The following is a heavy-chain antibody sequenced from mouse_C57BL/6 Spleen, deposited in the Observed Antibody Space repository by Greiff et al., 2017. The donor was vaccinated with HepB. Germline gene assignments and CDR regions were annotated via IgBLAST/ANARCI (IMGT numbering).Heavy chain of an antibody. D-gene: IGHD2-5*01. Sequence: VQLQQSGPELVKPGASVKISCKASGYTFTDYYMNWVKQSHGKSLEWIGDINPNNGGTSYNQKFKGKATLTVDKSSSTAYMELRSLTSEDSAVYYCARSSYSNRLAWFAYWGQGTLVTVSA. CDR2: INPNNGGT. CDR1: GYTFTDYY. V-gene: IGHV1-26*01. CDR3: ARSSYSNRLAWFAY. J-gene: IGHJ3*01.